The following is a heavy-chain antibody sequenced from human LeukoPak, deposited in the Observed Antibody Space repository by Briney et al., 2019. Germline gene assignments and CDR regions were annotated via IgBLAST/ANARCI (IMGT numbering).Heavy chain of an antibody. V-gene: IGHV3-23*01. CDR1: GFTFSDYY. J-gene: IGHJ5*02. CDR2: ISDSGSST. Sequence: RPGGSLRLSCAASGFTFSDYYMSWVRQAPGKGLEWVSAISDSGSSTYYADSVKGRFTISRDNSKNTLYLHMNSLRAEDTAIYYCAKDVIVVVAATREWCWFDPWGQGTLVTVSS. CDR3: AKDVIVVVAATREWCWFDP. D-gene: IGHD2-15*01.